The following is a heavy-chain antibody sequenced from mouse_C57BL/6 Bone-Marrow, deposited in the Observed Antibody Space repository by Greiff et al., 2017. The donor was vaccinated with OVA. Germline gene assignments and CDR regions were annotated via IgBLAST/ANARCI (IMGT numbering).Heavy chain of an antibody. CDR1: GYTFTSYD. J-gene: IGHJ2*01. V-gene: IGHV1-85*01. CDR3: ASYYYGSSYGSFDY. CDR2: IYPRDGST. Sequence: VKLQESGPELVKPGASVKLSCKASGYTFTSYDINWVKQRPGQGLEWIGWIYPRDGSTKYNEKFKGKATLTVDTSSSTAYMELHSLTSEDSAVYFCASYYYGSSYGSFDYWGQGTTLTVSS. D-gene: IGHD1-1*01.